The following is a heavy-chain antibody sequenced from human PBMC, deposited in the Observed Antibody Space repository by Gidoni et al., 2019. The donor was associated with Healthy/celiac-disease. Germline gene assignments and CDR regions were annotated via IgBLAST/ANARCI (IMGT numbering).Heavy chain of an antibody. V-gene: IGHV1-69*01. CDR3: ARGDSSGWGDAFDI. D-gene: IGHD6-19*01. CDR2: IIAIFATA. Sequence: QVQLVQSGAEVKKPGSSVKVSCKASGGPFSSYAISWVRQARGQGLAWMGGIIAIFATANYAQKFQGRVTINADESTSTAHMEMRSLRAEDTAVYDCARGDSSGWGDAFDIWGQGTMVTVSS. CDR1: GGPFSSYA. J-gene: IGHJ3*02.